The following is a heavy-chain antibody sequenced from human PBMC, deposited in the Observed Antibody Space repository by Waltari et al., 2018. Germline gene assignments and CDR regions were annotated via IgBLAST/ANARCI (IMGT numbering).Heavy chain of an antibody. CDR1: GVIFGGFA. CDR3: TKMRRNLPRDIIDN. J-gene: IGHJ4*02. Sequence: EVQLLESGGGLVTRGGPLSLSCEVAGVIFGGFAWSWVRHTPGKGLEWVAGTSASSGSTYYADSVQGRFTISRDNSKKRVFLQMNSLRAEDTATYYCTKMRRNLPRDIIDNWGQGTQVIIAS. CDR2: TSASSGST. V-gene: IGHV3-23*01.